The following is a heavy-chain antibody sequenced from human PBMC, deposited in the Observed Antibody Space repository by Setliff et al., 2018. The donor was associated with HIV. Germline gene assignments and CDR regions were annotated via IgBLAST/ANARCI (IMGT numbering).Heavy chain of an antibody. CDR2: IYSSGTT. Sequence: PSETLSLTCTVSGDSISGYYWSWIRRPPGQGLEWIGYIYSSGTTNYNPSLRSRLTISLDTSEKQFSLKLTSVTAADTAIYYCARGRGFSSGSYTFDYWGQGTLVT. CDR1: GDSISGYY. V-gene: IGHV4-59*01. CDR3: ARGRGFSSGSYTFDY. D-gene: IGHD6-19*01. J-gene: IGHJ4*02.